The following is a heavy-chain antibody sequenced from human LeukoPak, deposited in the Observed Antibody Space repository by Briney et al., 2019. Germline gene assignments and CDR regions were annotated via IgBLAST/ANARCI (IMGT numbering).Heavy chain of an antibody. J-gene: IGHJ4*02. Sequence: GESLQISCKGSGSMFSSYWIGWVRPLPGKGLELMGIISPSDSDTRYSPSFQGQVTISADKSISTTYLQWSSLKAPDTAMYYCARLDRSTYYFDNWGQGTLVTVSS. V-gene: IGHV5-51*01. D-gene: IGHD2/OR15-2a*01. CDR1: GSMFSSYW. CDR2: ISPSDSDT. CDR3: ARLDRSTYYFDN.